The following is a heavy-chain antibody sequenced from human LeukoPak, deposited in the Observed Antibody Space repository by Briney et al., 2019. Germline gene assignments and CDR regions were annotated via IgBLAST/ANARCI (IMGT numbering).Heavy chain of an antibody. V-gene: IGHV4-59*01. CDR3: ARDDESRYGMDV. J-gene: IGHJ6*04. Sequence: SETLSLTCTVSGGSTSSYYWSWIRQPPGKGLEWIGYIYYSGSTNYNPSLKSRVTISVDTSKNQFSLKLSSVTAADTAVYYCARDDESRYGMDVWGKGTTVTVSS. CDR2: IYYSGST. CDR1: GGSTSSYY.